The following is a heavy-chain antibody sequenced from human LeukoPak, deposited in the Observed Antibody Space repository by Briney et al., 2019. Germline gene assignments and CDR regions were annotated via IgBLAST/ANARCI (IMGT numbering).Heavy chain of an antibody. CDR2: IYYSGST. CDR3: ARGWSNLSTTGTWFDP. Sequence: PSETLSLTCTVSGGSINSYYWSWIRQPPGKGLEWIGYIYYSGSTNYNPSLKSRVTISVDTSKNQFSLKLTSVTAADTAVYYCARGWSNLSTTGTWFDPWGQGTLVTVSS. CDR1: GGSINSYY. D-gene: IGHD1-26*01. V-gene: IGHV4-59*12. J-gene: IGHJ5*02.